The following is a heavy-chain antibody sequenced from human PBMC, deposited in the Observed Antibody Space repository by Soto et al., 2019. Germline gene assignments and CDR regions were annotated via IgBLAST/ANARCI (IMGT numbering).Heavy chain of an antibody. CDR1: GFTFSNYG. V-gene: IGHV3-33*01. Sequence: QVQLVESGGGVVKPGRSLRLSSAASGFTFSNYGMHWVREAPGKGLERVAVIWYDGSNKYYADSVKGRFTISRDNSKNTLYLHMNSLRAEDTAVYYCARDLGFGELVYYGMDVWGQGTTVTVSS. CDR2: IWYDGSNK. J-gene: IGHJ6*02. D-gene: IGHD3-10*01. CDR3: ARDLGFGELVYYGMDV.